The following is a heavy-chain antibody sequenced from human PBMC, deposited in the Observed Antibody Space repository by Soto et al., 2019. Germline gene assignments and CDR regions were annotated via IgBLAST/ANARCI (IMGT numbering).Heavy chain of an antibody. CDR1: GGSISSGGYY. CDR2: IYYSGST. CDR3: ARQYDSSGYYEP. D-gene: IGHD3-22*01. Sequence: SETLSLTCTVSGGSISSGGYYWSWIRQHPGKGLEWIGYIYYSGSTYYNPSLKSRVTISVDTSKNQFSLKLSSVTAADTAVYYCARQYDSSGYYEPWGRGTLVTVSS. J-gene: IGHJ5*02. V-gene: IGHV4-31*03.